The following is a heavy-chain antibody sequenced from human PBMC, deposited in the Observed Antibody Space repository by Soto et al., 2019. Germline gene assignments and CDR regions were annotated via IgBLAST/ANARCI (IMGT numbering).Heavy chain of an antibody. J-gene: IGHJ4*02. CDR3: ARDPPDTSGPVDY. V-gene: IGHV3-21*01. D-gene: IGHD3-22*01. Sequence: KPGGSLRLSCPASGFTFSSYIMNWVRPAPGKGLEWVSSISSSSSYIYYADSVKGRFTISRDNAKNSLYLQMNSLRAEDTAVYYCARDPPDTSGPVDYWGQGTLVTVSS. CDR1: GFTFSSYI. CDR2: ISSSSSYI.